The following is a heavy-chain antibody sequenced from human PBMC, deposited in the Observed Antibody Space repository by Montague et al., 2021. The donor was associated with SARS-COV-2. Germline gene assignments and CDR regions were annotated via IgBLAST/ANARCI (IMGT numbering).Heavy chain of an antibody. Sequence: SLRLSCAASGFTFSKYAMSWVRQAPGEGLEWVSAISGSGRSTYYADSVKGRFTISRDNSKNTLYLQMNSLRAEDTAVYYCAKDRLALLWFRERSDAFDIWGQGTMVTVSS. CDR2: ISGSGRST. J-gene: IGHJ3*02. V-gene: IGHV3-23*01. D-gene: IGHD3-10*01. CDR1: GFTFSKYA. CDR3: AKDRLALLWFRERSDAFDI.